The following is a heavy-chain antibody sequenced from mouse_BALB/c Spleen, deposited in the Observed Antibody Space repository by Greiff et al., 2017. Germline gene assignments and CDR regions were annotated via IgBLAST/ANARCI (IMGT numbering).Heavy chain of an antibody. J-gene: IGHJ2*01. CDR1: GFTFSSYA. CDR3: ARGGLITGDYFDY. Sequence: EVKLMESGGGLVKPGGSLKLSCAASGFTFSSYAMSWVRQTPEKRLEWVASISSGGSTYYPDSVKGRFTISRDNARNILYLQMSSLRSEDTAMYYCARGGLITGDYFDYWGQGTTLTVSS. V-gene: IGHV5-6-5*01. D-gene: IGHD1-1*01. CDR2: ISSGGST.